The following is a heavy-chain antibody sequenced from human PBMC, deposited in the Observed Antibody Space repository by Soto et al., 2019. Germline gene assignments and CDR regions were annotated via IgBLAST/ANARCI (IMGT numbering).Heavy chain of an antibody. D-gene: IGHD2-15*01. CDR1: GGSMNSGGYC. Sequence: QVQLQESGPGLVKPSQTLSLTCTVSGGSMNSGGYCWSWIRQHPGEGLEWIGCISYGGTTSYNPSLKSRVIMSVDTSKNQCSLKLTSVTAADTAVYYCSRGILVWGQGTLITVSS. CDR3: SRGILV. V-gene: IGHV4-31*03. J-gene: IGHJ4*02. CDR2: ISYGGTT.